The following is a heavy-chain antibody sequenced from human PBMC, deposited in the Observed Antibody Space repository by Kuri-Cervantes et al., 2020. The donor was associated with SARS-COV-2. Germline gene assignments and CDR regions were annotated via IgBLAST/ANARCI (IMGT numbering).Heavy chain of an antibody. CDR1: GFTFSGYW. CDR2: IKQDGSEK. J-gene: IGHJ4*02. CDR3: ARDEGPFQTTDIAVAGTTDVGPPTLFDY. Sequence: GGSLRLSCAVSGFTFSGYWMSWVRQAPGKGLEWVANIKQDGSEKYYVDSVKGRFTISRDNAKNSLYLQMNSLRAEDTAVYYCARDEGPFQTTDIAVAGTTDVGPPTLFDYWGQGTLVTVSS. D-gene: IGHD6-19*01. V-gene: IGHV3-7*01.